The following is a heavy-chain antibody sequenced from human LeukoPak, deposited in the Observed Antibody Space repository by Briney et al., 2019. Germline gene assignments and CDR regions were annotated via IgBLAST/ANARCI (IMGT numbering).Heavy chain of an antibody. D-gene: IGHD6-19*01. CDR2: INHSGST. J-gene: IGHJ4*02. Sequence: PSETLSLTCAVYGGSFSGYYWSWIRQPPGKGLEWIGEINHSGSTNYNPSLKSRVTISVDTSKNQFSLKLSSVTAADTAVYYCARGVAGSSGYWGQGTLVTVSS. CDR3: ARGVAGSSGY. V-gene: IGHV4-34*01. CDR1: GGSFSGYY.